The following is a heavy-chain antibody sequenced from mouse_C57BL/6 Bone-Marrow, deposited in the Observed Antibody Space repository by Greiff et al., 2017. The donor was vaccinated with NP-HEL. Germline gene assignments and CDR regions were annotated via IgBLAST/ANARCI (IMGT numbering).Heavy chain of an antibody. Sequence: DVKLVESGGGLVQPGGSLKLSCAASGFTFSDYYMYWVRQTPEKRLEWVAYISNGGGSTYYPDTVKGRFTISRDNAKNTLYLQMRRLKSEDTAMYYCARRGFTTVAYYFDYWGQGTTLTVSS. CDR2: ISNGGGST. V-gene: IGHV5-12*01. CDR1: GFTFSDYY. J-gene: IGHJ2*01. CDR3: ARRGFTTVAYYFDY. D-gene: IGHD1-1*01.